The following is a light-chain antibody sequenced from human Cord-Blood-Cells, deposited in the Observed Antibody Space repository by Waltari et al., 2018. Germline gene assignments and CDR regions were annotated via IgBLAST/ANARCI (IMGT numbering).Light chain of an antibody. CDR1: QSVLYSSNNKNY. V-gene: IGKV4-1*01. CDR2: WAS. J-gene: IGKJ1*01. Sequence: IVMTQSPDALAVSLGERATTNCKSSQSVLYSSNNKNYLAWYQQKPGQPPKLLIYWASTRGSGVPDRFSGSGSGTDFTLTISGLRAEDVAVYYCQQYYSTPWTFGQGTKVEIK. CDR3: QQYYSTPWT.